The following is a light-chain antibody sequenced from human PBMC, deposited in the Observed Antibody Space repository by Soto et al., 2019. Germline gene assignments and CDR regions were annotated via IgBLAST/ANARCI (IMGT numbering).Light chain of an antibody. CDR2: GNS. Sequence: QAVVTQPPSVSGAPGQRVTISCTGRSSNIGAGYDVHWYQQLPGTAPKLLIYGNSNRPSGVPDRFSGSKSGTSASLAITGLQAEDEADYYCQSYDSSLGALYVFGTGSKVTVL. CDR3: QSYDSSLGALYV. J-gene: IGLJ1*01. V-gene: IGLV1-40*01. CDR1: SSNIGAGYD.